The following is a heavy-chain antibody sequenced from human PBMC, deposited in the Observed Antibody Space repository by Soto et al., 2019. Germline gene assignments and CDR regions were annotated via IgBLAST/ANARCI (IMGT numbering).Heavy chain of an antibody. CDR3: AREWLLGPYGMDV. CDR2: INPSGGST. D-gene: IGHD3-22*01. V-gene: IGHV1-46*01. CDR1: GYTFTSYY. Sequence: QVQLVQSGAEVKKPGASVKVSCKASGYTFTSYYMHWVRQAPGQGLEWMGIINPSGGSTSYAQKFQGRVNMTRDTSTSTVYMELSSLRSEDTAVYYCAREWLLGPYGMDVWGQGTTVTVSS. J-gene: IGHJ6*02.